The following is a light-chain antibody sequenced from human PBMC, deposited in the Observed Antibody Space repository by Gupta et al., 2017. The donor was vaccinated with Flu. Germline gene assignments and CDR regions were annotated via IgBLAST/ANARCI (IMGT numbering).Light chain of an antibody. CDR3: QQYGRSPRYS. CDR2: GAS. V-gene: IGKV3-20*01. Sequence: TLSLSPGERATLSGRASQTVNSNYLAWYQQKPGQAPRLLISGASSRATGIPDRFSGSGSETDFTLTINRLEPEDFAVYYCQQYGRSPRYSFGQGTKLEIK. CDR1: QTVNSNY. J-gene: IGKJ2*03.